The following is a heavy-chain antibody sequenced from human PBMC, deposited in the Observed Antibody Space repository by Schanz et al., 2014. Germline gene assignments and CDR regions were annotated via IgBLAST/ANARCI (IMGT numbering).Heavy chain of an antibody. CDR2: ITYNGGTI. CDR1: GFTFSGFW. V-gene: IGHV3-23*01. CDR3: AKDAPYPFDL. J-gene: IGHJ2*01. Sequence: EVQLLESGGGLVQPGGSLRLSCAASGFTFSGFWMTWVRQAPGKGLEWISYITYNGGTIYYADSVKGRFTISRDNSKNTLYLQMNSLRAEDTAIYYCAKDAPYPFDLWGRGTLITVSS.